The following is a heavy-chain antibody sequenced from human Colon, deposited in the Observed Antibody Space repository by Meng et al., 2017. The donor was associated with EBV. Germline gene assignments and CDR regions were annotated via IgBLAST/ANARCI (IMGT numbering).Heavy chain of an antibody. CDR3: ARGGYYSFDY. CDR1: GGSISSGGYY. D-gene: IGHD5-18*01. V-gene: IGHV4-31*03. Sequence: QVQLQESGPGLVKPSQTLSLTCTVSGGSISSGGYYWSWIRQHPGKGLEWIGYIHSSGSTYYNPSLRSRLTISVDKSKNQFSLKLTSVTAADTAVYYCARGGYYSFDYWGQRTLVTASS. CDR2: IHSSGST. J-gene: IGHJ4*02.